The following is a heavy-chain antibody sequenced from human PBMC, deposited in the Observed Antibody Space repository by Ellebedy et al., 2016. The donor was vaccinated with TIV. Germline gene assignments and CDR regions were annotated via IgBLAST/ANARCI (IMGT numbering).Heavy chain of an antibody. CDR2: ISGSSNII. CDR1: GFTFSTYS. Sequence: GESLKISCAASGFTFSTYSMNWVRQAPGKGLEWISYISGSSNIIYYTDSVTGRFTISRDNAKNSLYLQMNSLRAEDTAVYYCARGRYYYDSSGYYWGQGTLVTVSS. V-gene: IGHV3-48*01. D-gene: IGHD3-22*01. J-gene: IGHJ4*02. CDR3: ARGRYYYDSSGYY.